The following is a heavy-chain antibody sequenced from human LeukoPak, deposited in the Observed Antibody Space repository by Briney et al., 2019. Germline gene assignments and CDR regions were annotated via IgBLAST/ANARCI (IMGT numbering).Heavy chain of an antibody. CDR2: INHSGST. V-gene: IGHV4-34*01. CDR1: GGSFSGYY. Sequence: PSETLSLTCAVYGGSFSGYYWSWIRQPPGKGLERIGEINHSGSTNYNPSLKRRVTISVDTSKNQFSLKLSSVTAADTAVYYCARVAGGWYYFDYWGQGTLVTVSS. J-gene: IGHJ4*02. CDR3: ARVAGGWYYFDY. D-gene: IGHD6-19*01.